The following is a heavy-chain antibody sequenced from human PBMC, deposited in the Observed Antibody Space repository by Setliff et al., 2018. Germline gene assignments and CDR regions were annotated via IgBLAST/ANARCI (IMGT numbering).Heavy chain of an antibody. D-gene: IGHD6-6*01. CDR3: ARAARPKVYYFDY. CDR2: IYTSGST. V-gene: IGHV4-4*08. J-gene: IGHJ4*02. Sequence: PSETLSLTCTVSGGSISSYYWSWIRQPPGKGLEWIGYIYTSGSTNYNPSLKSRVTISVDTSKNQFSLKLSSVTAADTAVYYCARAARPKVYYFDYWGQGTLVTAPQ. CDR1: GGSISSYY.